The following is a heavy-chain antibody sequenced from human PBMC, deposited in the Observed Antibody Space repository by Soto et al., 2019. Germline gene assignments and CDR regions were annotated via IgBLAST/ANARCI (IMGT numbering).Heavy chain of an antibody. Sequence: GESLKISCKGSGYSFTSYWIGWVRQMPGKGLEWMGIIYPGDSDTRYSPSFQGQVTISADKSISTAYLQWSSLKASDTAMYYCARIITMVRGVPDAFDIWGQGTMVTVSS. V-gene: IGHV5-51*01. CDR2: IYPGDSDT. CDR1: GYSFTSYW. CDR3: ARIITMVRGVPDAFDI. D-gene: IGHD3-10*01. J-gene: IGHJ3*02.